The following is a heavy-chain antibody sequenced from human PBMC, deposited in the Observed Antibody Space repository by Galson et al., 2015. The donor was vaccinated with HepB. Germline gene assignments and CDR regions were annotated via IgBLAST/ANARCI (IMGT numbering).Heavy chain of an antibody. CDR3: AKGNDNIWGSYHPTGMDV. CDR2: LSGSGDST. V-gene: IGHV3-23*01. J-gene: IGHJ6*02. CDR1: GFTFTNFA. D-gene: IGHD3-16*02. Sequence: SLRLSCAASGFTFTNFAMNWVRQAPGKGLEWVSSLSGSGDSTYHADSGKGRFTVSRDNFKNTLFLQMNSLRADDTAVYYCAKGNDNIWGSYHPTGMDVWGQGTTVTVSS.